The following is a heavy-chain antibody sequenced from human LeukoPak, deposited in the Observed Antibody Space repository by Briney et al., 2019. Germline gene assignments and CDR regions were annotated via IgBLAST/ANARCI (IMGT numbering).Heavy chain of an antibody. J-gene: IGHJ6*03. CDR3: ARGFRGTGQAVANYYYYMDV. CDR1: GGSISSYY. V-gene: IGHV4-59*01. Sequence: SETLSLTCTVSGGSISSYYWSWIRQPPGKGLEWIGYIYYSGSTNYNPSLKSRVTISVETSKNEFSLKLSSVTAADTAVYYCARGFRGTGQAVANYYYYMDVWGKGTTVTISS. CDR2: IYYSGST. D-gene: IGHD6-19*01.